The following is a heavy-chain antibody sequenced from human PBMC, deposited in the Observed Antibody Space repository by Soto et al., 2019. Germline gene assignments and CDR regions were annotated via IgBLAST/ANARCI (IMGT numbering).Heavy chain of an antibody. J-gene: IGHJ6*02. D-gene: IGHD1-26*01. Sequence: QVQLVESGGGVVQSGRSLRLSCAASGFTFSSYGMHWVRQAPGKGLEWVAVIWYDGSNKYYADSVKGRFTISRDNSKNTLYLQMNSLRAEDTAVYYCARESGSYYGYYYGMDVWGQGTTVTVSS. CDR1: GFTFSSYG. V-gene: IGHV3-33*01. CDR3: ARESGSYYGYYYGMDV. CDR2: IWYDGSNK.